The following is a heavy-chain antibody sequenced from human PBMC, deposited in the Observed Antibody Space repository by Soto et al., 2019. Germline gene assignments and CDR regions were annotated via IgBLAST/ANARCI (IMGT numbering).Heavy chain of an antibody. D-gene: IGHD3-22*01. CDR3: ARVHAMIVLPRDAFDI. CDR2: INHSGST. Sequence: PSETLPLTCAVYGGSFSGYYWSWIRQPPGKGLEWIGEINHSGSTNYNPSLKSRVTISVDTSKNQFSLKLSSVTAADTAVYYCARVHAMIVLPRDAFDIWGQGTMVTVSS. CDR1: GGSFSGYY. V-gene: IGHV4-34*01. J-gene: IGHJ3*02.